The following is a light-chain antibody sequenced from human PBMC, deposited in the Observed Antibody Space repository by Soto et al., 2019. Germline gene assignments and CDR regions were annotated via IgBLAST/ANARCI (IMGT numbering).Light chain of an antibody. CDR1: SSDVGGYNY. J-gene: IGLJ2*01. Sequence: QSALTQPASVSGSPGQSITISCTGTSSDVGGYNYVSWYQQHPGKAPKLMIYEVSNRPSGVSNRFSGSLTISGLQAEDEADYSCTSYTTSSTLVVFGGGTKLTVL. CDR3: TSYTTSSTLVV. V-gene: IGLV2-14*01. CDR2: EVS.